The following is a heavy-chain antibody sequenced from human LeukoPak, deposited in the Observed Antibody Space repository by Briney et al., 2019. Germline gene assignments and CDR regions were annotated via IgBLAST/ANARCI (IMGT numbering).Heavy chain of an antibody. V-gene: IGHV3-11*01. Sequence: KPGGSLRLSCAASGFTFSDYYMSWIRQAPGKGLEWVSYISSSGSTIYYADSVKGRFTISRDNSKNTLYLQMNSLRAEDTAVYYCAKDHYGDYVPYYFDYWGQGTLVTVSS. CDR3: AKDHYGDYVPYYFDY. CDR2: ISSSGSTI. CDR1: GFTFSDYY. D-gene: IGHD4-17*01. J-gene: IGHJ4*02.